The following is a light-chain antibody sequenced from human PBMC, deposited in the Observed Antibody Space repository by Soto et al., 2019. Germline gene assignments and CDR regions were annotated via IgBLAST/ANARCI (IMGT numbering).Light chain of an antibody. CDR3: SSYTSSSTL. Sequence: QSALTQPASVSGSPGQSITISCTGTSSDVGGYNYVSWYQLHPGKAPKLIIYEVSNRPSGVSNRFSGSKSGNTASLTISGLQAEDETDYYCSSYTSSSTLFGTGTKLTVL. CDR1: SSDVGGYNY. V-gene: IGLV2-14*01. CDR2: EVS. J-gene: IGLJ1*01.